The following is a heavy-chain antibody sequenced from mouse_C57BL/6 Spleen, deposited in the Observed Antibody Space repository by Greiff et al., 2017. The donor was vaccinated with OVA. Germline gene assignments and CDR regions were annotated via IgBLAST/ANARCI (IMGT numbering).Heavy chain of an antibody. D-gene: IGHD2-2*01. CDR2: FHPYNDDT. V-gene: IGHV1-47*01. Sequence: QVQLKESGAELVKPGASVKMSCKASGYTFTTYPIEWMKQNPGKSLEWIGNFHPYNDDTKYNEKFKGKATLTVEKSSSTVYLELSRLTSDDSAVYYCARRGYPYWYFDVWGTGTTVTVSS. CDR3: ARRGYPYWYFDV. J-gene: IGHJ1*03. CDR1: GYTFTTYP.